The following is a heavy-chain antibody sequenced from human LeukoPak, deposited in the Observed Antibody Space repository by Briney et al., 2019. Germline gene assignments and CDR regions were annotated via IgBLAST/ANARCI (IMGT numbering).Heavy chain of an antibody. CDR3: ARGLEGITMVRGVIPIGMDV. J-gene: IGHJ6*04. CDR2: ISYDGSNK. D-gene: IGHD3-10*01. V-gene: IGHV3-30-3*01. CDR1: GFTFSSYA. Sequence: PGRSLRLSCAASGFTFSSYAMHWVRQAPGKGLEWVAVISYDGSNKYYADSVKGRFTISRDNSKNTLYLQMNSLRAEDTAVYYCARGLEGITMVRGVIPIGMDVWGKGTTVTVSS.